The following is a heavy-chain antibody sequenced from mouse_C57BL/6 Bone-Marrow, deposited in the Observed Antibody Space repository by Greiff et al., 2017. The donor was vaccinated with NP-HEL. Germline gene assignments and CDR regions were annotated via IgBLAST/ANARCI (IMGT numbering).Heavy chain of an antibody. V-gene: IGHV1-82*01. CDR1: GYAFSSSW. J-gene: IGHJ2*01. CDR2: IYPGDGDT. Sequence: QVQLKQSGPELVKPGASVKISCKASGYAFSSSWMNWVKKRPGKGLEWIGRIYPGDGDTNYNGKFKGKATLTADKSSSTAYMQLSSLTSEDSAVYFCAKANWDFLFDYWGQGTTLTVSS. D-gene: IGHD4-1*01. CDR3: AKANWDFLFDY.